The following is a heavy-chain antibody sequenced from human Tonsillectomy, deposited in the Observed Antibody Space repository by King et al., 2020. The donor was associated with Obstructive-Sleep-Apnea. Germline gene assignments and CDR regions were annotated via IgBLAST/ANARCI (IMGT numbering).Heavy chain of an antibody. V-gene: IGHV3-23*04. CDR2: ISGSGGST. Sequence: VQLVESGGGLVQPGGSLRLSCAASGFTFSSYAMSWVRQAPGKGLEWVSAISGSGGSTYYADSVEGRFTISRDNSKNTLYLQMNSLRAEETAVYYCAKGWRVDIVVVPAAYCFDYWGEGTLVTVSS. D-gene: IGHD2-2*03. J-gene: IGHJ4*02. CDR1: GFTFSSYA. CDR3: AKGWRVDIVVVPAAYCFDY.